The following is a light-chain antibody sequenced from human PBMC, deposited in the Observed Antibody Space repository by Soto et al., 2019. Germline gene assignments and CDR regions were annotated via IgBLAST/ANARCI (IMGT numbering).Light chain of an antibody. CDR1: QSISSY. CDR2: AAS. CDR3: QQSYSTPPT. Sequence: DIQMTQSPSSLSASVGDRVTITCRASQSISSYLNWYQQKPGKAPKLLIYAASSLQSGVPSRFSGSGSGTEFNLTISSLQPEDFATYYCQQSYSTPPTFGQGTKVEIK. J-gene: IGKJ1*01. V-gene: IGKV1-39*01.